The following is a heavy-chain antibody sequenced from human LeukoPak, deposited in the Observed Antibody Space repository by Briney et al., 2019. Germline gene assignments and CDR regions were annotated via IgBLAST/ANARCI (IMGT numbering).Heavy chain of an antibody. CDR2: VYYSGST. CDR3: AKGADTPLGPPFPA. D-gene: IGHD5-18*01. Sequence: SETLSLTFTVSGVSVGSYYWNWLRQPPGRGLEWIGYVYYSGSTNSNPSLKSRVTILIDTSRNQFSLKQCSVSAADTAMYYCAKGADTPLGPPFPAWGQGTLVSVS. J-gene: IGHJ5*02. CDR1: GVSVGSYY. V-gene: IGHV4-59*02.